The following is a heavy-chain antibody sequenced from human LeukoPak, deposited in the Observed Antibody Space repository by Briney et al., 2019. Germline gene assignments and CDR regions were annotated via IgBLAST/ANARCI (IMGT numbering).Heavy chain of an antibody. CDR2: IYYSGST. D-gene: IGHD2-8*01. Sequence: SETLSLTCTVSGGSISSYYWSWIRQPPGKGLEWIGYIYYSGSTNYNPFLKSRVTISVDTSKNQFSLKLSSVTAADTAVYYCARSQWGSDYWGQGTLVTVSS. CDR1: GGSISSYY. J-gene: IGHJ4*02. V-gene: IGHV4-59*08. CDR3: ARSQWGSDY.